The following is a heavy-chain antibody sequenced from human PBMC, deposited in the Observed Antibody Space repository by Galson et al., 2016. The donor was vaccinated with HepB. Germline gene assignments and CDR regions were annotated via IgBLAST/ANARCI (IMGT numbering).Heavy chain of an antibody. Sequence: SMRLSCAASGFIFSSYAMTWVRQAPGKGPEWVSTFGDGGDIYYADSVKGRFTISRDNSRNTLYLQMNSLRAEDTAIYYCVKKVAGSYPFDIWGQGTLVTVSS. J-gene: IGHJ4*02. CDR1: GFIFSSYA. CDR3: VKKVAGSYPFDI. V-gene: IGHV3-23*01. CDR2: FGDGGDI. D-gene: IGHD1-26*01.